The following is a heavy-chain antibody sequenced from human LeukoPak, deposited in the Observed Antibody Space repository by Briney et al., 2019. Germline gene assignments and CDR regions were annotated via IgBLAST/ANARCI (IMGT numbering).Heavy chain of an antibody. CDR3: ARQGCSSTSCYDY. Sequence: PSETLSLTCAVYGGSFSGYYWSWIRQPPEKGLEWIGEINHSGSTNYNPSLKSRVTPSVDTSKNQFSLKLTSVTAADTAVYYCARQGCSSTSCYDYWGQGTLVTVSS. D-gene: IGHD2-2*01. V-gene: IGHV4-34*01. J-gene: IGHJ4*02. CDR1: GGSFSGYY. CDR2: INHSGST.